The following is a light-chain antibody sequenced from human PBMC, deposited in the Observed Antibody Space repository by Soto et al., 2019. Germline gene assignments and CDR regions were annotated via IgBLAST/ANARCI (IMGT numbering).Light chain of an antibody. J-gene: IGLJ3*02. Sequence: QAVVTQSSSASASLGSSVKLTCTLSSGHSSYIIAWHQQKPGKAPRYLMNLEGSGTYNKGSGVPDRFSGSSSGADRYLTISNLQFEDEADYYCETWDSNTRVFGGGTKLTVL. V-gene: IGLV4-60*02. CDR3: ETWDSNTRV. CDR1: SGHSSYI. CDR2: LEGSGTY.